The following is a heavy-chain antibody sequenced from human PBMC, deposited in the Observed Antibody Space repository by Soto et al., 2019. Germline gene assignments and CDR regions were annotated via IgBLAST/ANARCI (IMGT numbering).Heavy chain of an antibody. CDR2: ISAYNGNT. D-gene: IGHD3-3*01. Sequence: ASVKVSCKASGGTFSSYGISWLRQAPGQGLEWMGWISAYNGNTNYAQKLQGRVTMTTDTSTSTAYMELRSLRSDDTAVYYCAREAIFGVVISGYYYYYGMDVWGQGTTVTVSS. V-gene: IGHV1-18*01. CDR3: AREAIFGVVISGYYYYYGMDV. J-gene: IGHJ6*02. CDR1: GGTFSSYG.